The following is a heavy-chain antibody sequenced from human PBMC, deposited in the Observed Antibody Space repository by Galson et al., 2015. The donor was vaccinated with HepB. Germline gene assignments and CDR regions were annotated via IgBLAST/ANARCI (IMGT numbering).Heavy chain of an antibody. D-gene: IGHD3-22*01. CDR1: GFTFGDYA. CDR3: TRGYYYDSSGYYYVGYFQH. CDR2: IRSKAYGGTT. Sequence: SLRLSCAASGFTFGDYAMSWFRQAPGKGLEWVGFIRSKAYGGTTEYAATVQGRFTSSRDNSRSNAYLQMNSLKTEDTAVCYCTRGYYYDSSGYYYVGYFQHWGQGTLVTVSS. V-gene: IGHV3-49*03. J-gene: IGHJ1*01.